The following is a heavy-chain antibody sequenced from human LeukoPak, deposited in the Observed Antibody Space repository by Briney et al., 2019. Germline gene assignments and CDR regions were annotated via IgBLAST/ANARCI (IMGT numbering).Heavy chain of an antibody. J-gene: IGHJ3*02. CDR3: ARRMRPVAEKDAFDI. Sequence: GESLKISCKGAGYSFTSSWIGGGRQMPGKVVGWRGMIYPGDSDTRYSPSFQGQVTISADKSISTAYLQWSSLKASDTAMYYCARRMRPVAEKDAFDIWGQGTMVTVSS. CDR2: IYPGDSDT. D-gene: IGHD6-19*01. CDR1: GYSFTSSW. V-gene: IGHV5-51*01.